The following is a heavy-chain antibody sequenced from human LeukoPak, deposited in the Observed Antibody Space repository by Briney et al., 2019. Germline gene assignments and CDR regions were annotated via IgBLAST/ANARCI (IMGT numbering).Heavy chain of an antibody. Sequence: GGSLRLSCAASGFTFSSYEMNWVRQAPGKGLEWVSYISSSGSTTYYADSVKGRFTISRDNSKNTLYLQMNSLRAEDTAVYYCANDYGPLSSYWGQGILVTVSS. CDR2: ISSSGSTT. CDR1: GFTFSSYE. CDR3: ANDYGPLSSY. D-gene: IGHD4-17*01. V-gene: IGHV3-48*03. J-gene: IGHJ4*02.